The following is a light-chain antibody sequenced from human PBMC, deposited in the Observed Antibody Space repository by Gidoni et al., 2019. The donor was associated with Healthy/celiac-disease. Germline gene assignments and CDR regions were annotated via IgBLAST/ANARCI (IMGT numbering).Light chain of an antibody. CDR3: QACDSSTVV. Sequence: SYELTQPPSVSVSPGQTASINCSGDKLGDKYACWYQQKPGQSPVLVIYQDSKRPSGIPERFSGSNSGNTATLTISGTQAMDEADYYCQACDSSTVVFGGGTKLTVL. CDR1: KLGDKY. J-gene: IGLJ2*01. CDR2: QDS. V-gene: IGLV3-1*01.